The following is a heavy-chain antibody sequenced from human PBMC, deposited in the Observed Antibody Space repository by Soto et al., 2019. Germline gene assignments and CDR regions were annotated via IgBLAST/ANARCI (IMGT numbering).Heavy chain of an antibody. J-gene: IGHJ4*02. CDR3: ARVRWNYYDSSGPEPFDY. CDR1: GGSFSGYY. Sequence: PSETLSLTCAVYGGSFSGYYWSWIRQPPGKGLEWIGEINHSGSTNYNPSLKSRVTISVDTSKNQLSLKLSSVTAADTAVYYCARVRWNYYDSSGPEPFDYWGQGTLVTVSS. D-gene: IGHD3-22*01. CDR2: INHSGST. V-gene: IGHV4-34*01.